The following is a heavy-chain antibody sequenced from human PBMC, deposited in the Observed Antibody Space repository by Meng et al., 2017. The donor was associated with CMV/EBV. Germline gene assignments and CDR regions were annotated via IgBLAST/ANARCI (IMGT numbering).Heavy chain of an antibody. Sequence: ASVKVSCKASGYTFTSYGISWVRQAPGQGLEWMGWISAYNGNTNYAQKLQGRVTMITDTSTSTAYMELRSLRSDDTAVYYCARDEIGYCSSTSCRNWFDPWGQGTLVTVSS. V-gene: IGHV1-18*01. J-gene: IGHJ5*02. CDR2: ISAYNGNT. CDR1: GYTFTSYG. D-gene: IGHD2-2*01. CDR3: ARDEIGYCSSTSCRNWFDP.